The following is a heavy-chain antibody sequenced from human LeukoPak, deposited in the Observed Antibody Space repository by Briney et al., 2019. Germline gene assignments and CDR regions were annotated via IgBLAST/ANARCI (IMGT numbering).Heavy chain of an antibody. D-gene: IGHD3-16*02. CDR1: GFTFGTYA. V-gene: IGHV3-23*01. Sequence: PGGSLRLSCAASGFTFGTYAMSWVRQAPGKGLEWVSSISGSGSSTSYADSVKGLFTISRDNSKNTLDLQMNSLRAEDTAIYYCAKGSLRLGELSSWTLDYWGQGTLVTVSS. CDR3: AKGSLRLGELSSWTLDY. CDR2: ISGSGSST. J-gene: IGHJ4*02.